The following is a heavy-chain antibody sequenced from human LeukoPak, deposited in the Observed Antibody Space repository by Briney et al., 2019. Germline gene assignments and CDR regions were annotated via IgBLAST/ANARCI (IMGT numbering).Heavy chain of an antibody. V-gene: IGHV3-21*01. Sequence: GGSLRLPCAASGFTFSSYSMNWVRQAPGKGLEWVSSISSSSSYIYYADSVKGRFTISRDNAKNSLYLQMNSLRAEDTAVYYCARDRFYCSGGSCYGPTDYWGQGTLVTASS. D-gene: IGHD2-15*01. J-gene: IGHJ4*02. CDR2: ISSSSSYI. CDR1: GFTFSSYS. CDR3: ARDRFYCSGGSCYGPTDY.